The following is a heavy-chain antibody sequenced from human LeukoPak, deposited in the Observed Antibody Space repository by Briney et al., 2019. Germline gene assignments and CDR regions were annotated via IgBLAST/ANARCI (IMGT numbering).Heavy chain of an antibody. CDR3: ARHAIFSGGLSFWFDP. Sequence: SETLSLTCTVSGGSIRSYYWNWIRQPPGTGLEWIGYIYYSGSTNYNPSLKSRVTISVDTSKNQFSLKLSSVTAADTAVYYCARHAIFSGGLSFWFDPWGLGTLVTVSS. J-gene: IGHJ5*02. D-gene: IGHD3-9*01. CDR2: IYYSGST. V-gene: IGHV4-59*01. CDR1: GGSIRSYY.